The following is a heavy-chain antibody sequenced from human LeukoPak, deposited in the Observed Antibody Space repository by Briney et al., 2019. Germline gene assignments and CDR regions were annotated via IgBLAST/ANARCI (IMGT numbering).Heavy chain of an antibody. CDR1: GFTFSSYA. CDR3: ARDLLDTAMVTSEGDY. J-gene: IGHJ4*02. Sequence: GGSLRLSCASSGFTFSSYAMSWVRQAPGNGLVWVSSISISGTGTNYADSVKGRFTISRDNSRNTLYLQMKRLRAEDTAVYYCARDLLDTAMVTSEGDYWGQGTLVTVSS. V-gene: IGHV3-23*01. D-gene: IGHD5-18*01. CDR2: ISISGTGT.